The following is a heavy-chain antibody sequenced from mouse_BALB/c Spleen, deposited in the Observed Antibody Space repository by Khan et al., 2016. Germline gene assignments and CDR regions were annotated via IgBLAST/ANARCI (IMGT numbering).Heavy chain of an antibody. V-gene: IGHV10S3*01. CDR1: GFTFNTNA. Sequence: EVQLVETGGGLVQPKGSLKLSCAASGFTFNTNAMNWVRQAPGKGLEWVARIRSKSNNYATYYADSVKERFTISRDDSQSMLYLQMNNLKTEDTAMYYCVGPYGNYKYYAMDYWGQGTSVTVSS. J-gene: IGHJ4*01. D-gene: IGHD2-10*02. CDR2: IRSKSNNYAT. CDR3: VGPYGNYKYYAMDY.